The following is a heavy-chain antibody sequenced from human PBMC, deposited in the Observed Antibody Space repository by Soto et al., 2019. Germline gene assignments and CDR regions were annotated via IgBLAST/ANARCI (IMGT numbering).Heavy chain of an antibody. V-gene: IGHV1-46*02. CDR2: INPNGGST. CDR1: GYIFNNYY. D-gene: IGHD3-22*01. CDR3: ARSSSGYYGGFDP. J-gene: IGHJ5*02. Sequence: ASVKVSCQTSGYIFNNYYIHWVRQAPGQGLEWMGLINPNGGSTSYAQKLQGRVTMTQDMSTSTVYIELSSLSSEDTGIFYCARSSSGYYGGFDPWGQGSLVTVSS.